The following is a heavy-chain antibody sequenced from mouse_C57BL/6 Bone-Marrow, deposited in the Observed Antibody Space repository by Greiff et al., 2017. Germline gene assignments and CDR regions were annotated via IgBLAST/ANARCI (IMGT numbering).Heavy chain of an antibody. D-gene: IGHD1-1*01. CDR3: ARLTTVVDFDY. CDR1: GYTFTSYG. Sequence: QVHVKQSGAELARPGASVKLSCKASGYTFTSYGISWVKQRTGQGLEWIGEIYPRSGNTYYNEKFKGKATLTADKSSSTAYMELRSLTSEDSAVYYCARLTTVVDFDYWGQGTTLTVSS. V-gene: IGHV1-81*01. CDR2: IYPRSGNT. J-gene: IGHJ2*01.